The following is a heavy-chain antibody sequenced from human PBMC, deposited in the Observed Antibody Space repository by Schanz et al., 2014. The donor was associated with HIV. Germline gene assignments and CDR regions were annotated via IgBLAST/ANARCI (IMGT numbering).Heavy chain of an antibody. V-gene: IGHV3-30*18. D-gene: IGHD3-22*01. J-gene: IGHJ6*02. CDR1: GFTFNNYA. CDR3: AKDRNYYDSRYRGKGNYYYYYGMDV. Sequence: QVQLVESGGGVVRPGRSLRLSCAASGFTFNNYAMTWVRQAPGKGLEWVAVISYDGSRKHFADSVKGRFTISRDNSKNTLYLQMKSLRAEDTAVYYCAKDRNYYDSRYRGKGNYYYYYGMDVWGQGTTVTVSS. CDR2: ISYDGSRK.